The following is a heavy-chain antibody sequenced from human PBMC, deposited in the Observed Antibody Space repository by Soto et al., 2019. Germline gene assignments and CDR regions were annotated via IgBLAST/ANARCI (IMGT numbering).Heavy chain of an antibody. D-gene: IGHD5-18*01. V-gene: IGHV3-33*01. CDR1: GFTFSSYG. J-gene: IGHJ3*02. CDR3: ARGYSYAFDI. CDR2: IWYDGSNK. Sequence: ESGGGVVQPGRSLRLSCAASGFTFSSYGMHWVRQAPGKGLEWVAVIWYDGSNKYYADSVKGRFTISRDNSKNTLYLQMNSLRDEDTAVYYCARGYSYAFDIWGQGTMVPVSS.